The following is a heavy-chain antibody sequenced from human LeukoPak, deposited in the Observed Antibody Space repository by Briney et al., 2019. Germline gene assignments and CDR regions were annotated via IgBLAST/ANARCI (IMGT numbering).Heavy chain of an antibody. CDR1: GYTFTSYY. J-gene: IGHJ5*02. Sequence: GASVKVSCKASGYTFTSYYMHWVRQAPGQGLEWMGIINPSGGSTSYAQKFQGRVTMTRDTSTSTVYMELSSLRSEDTAVYYCARGAPESVVPPVWWFDPWGQGTLVTVSS. V-gene: IGHV1-46*01. D-gene: IGHD2-2*01. CDR3: ARGAPESVVPPVWWFDP. CDR2: INPSGGST.